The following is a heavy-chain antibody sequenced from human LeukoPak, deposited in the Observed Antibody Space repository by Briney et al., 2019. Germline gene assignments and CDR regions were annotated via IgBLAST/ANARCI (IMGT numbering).Heavy chain of an antibody. CDR3: AKNRLALYYFDY. D-gene: IGHD6-19*01. V-gene: IGHV3-30-3*02. Sequence: GRSLRLSCAASGFTFSSSAMHWVRQAPDKGLEWVAVISYDGSNKYYADSVKGRFTISRDNSKNTLYLQMNSLRAEDTAVYYCAKNRLALYYFDYWGQGTLVTVSS. J-gene: IGHJ4*02. CDR1: GFTFSSSA. CDR2: ISYDGSNK.